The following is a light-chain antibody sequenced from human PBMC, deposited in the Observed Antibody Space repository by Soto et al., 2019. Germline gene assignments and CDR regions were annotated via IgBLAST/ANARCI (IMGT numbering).Light chain of an antibody. CDR3: HQYGSTPPT. J-gene: IGKJ2*01. CDR2: GSS. CDR1: QSVSASF. Sequence: EIVLTQSPCTLSLSLGERATLSCRASQSVSASFFAWYQQQPGQAPMLLIYGSSSRSTGIPDRFSGSGSGTAFTLTISRLEPADFAVNYYHQYGSTPPTFGQGTKLEIK. V-gene: IGKV3-20*01.